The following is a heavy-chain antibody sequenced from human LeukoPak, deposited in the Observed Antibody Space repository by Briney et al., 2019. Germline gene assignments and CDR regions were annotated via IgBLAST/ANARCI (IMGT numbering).Heavy chain of an antibody. V-gene: IGHV1-2*02. Sequence: ASVKVSCKASGYTFTGYYMHWVRQAPGQGLEWMGWINPNSGGTKYAQKFQGRVTMTRDTSISTAYMELSSLRSDDTAVYYCARAEAIDYWGQGTLVTVSP. CDR2: INPNSGGT. CDR3: ARAEAIDY. CDR1: GYTFTGYY. J-gene: IGHJ4*02.